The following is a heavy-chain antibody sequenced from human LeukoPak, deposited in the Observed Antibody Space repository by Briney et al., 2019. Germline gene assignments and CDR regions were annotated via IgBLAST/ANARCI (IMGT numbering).Heavy chain of an antibody. CDR3: AKLSSSWYAYGYFDY. V-gene: IGHV3-23*01. D-gene: IGHD6-13*01. CDR1: GFTFSSYA. Sequence: GGSLRLSCAASGFTFSSYARSWVRQAPGKGLEWVSAISGSGGSTYYADSVKGRFTISRDNSKNTLYLQMNSLRAEDTAVYYCAKLSSSWYAYGYFDYWGQGTLVTVSS. J-gene: IGHJ4*02. CDR2: ISGSGGST.